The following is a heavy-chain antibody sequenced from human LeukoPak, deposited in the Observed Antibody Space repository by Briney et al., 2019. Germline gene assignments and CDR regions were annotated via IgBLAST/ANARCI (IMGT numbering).Heavy chain of an antibody. D-gene: IGHD2-15*01. CDR3: AKDSEVLLHSGDNWFDP. CDR1: GFTFSSYA. V-gene: IGHV3-23*01. Sequence: GGALXXXXXAXGFTFSSYAXSWVRQAPGKGVEGVSAISXSGGSTYYAESVKGRFTISRENTKKRLCMQKNRLRDEGTAVYYCAKDSEVLLHSGDNWFDPWGRGTLVTVSS. CDR2: ISXSGGST. J-gene: IGHJ5*02.